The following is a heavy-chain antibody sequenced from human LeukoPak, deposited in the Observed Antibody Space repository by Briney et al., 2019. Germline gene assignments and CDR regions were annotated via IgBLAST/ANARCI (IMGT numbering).Heavy chain of an antibody. Sequence: SETLSLTCTVSGGSITSFYWSWIRQPPGKGLEWIGYIYYSGSTNYNPSLKSRVTMSVDTSKNQFSLRLSSVTAADTAVYYCARGPPGGQFDPWGQGTLVTVSS. J-gene: IGHJ5*02. CDR2: IYYSGST. V-gene: IGHV4-59*01. D-gene: IGHD3-10*01. CDR1: GGSITSFY. CDR3: ARGPPGGQFDP.